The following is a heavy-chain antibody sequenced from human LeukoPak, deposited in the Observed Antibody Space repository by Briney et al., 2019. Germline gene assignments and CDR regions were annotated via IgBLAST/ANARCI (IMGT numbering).Heavy chain of an antibody. J-gene: IGHJ4*02. CDR1: GFTFSSYW. D-gene: IGHD5-12*01. V-gene: IGHV3-74*01. CDR2: ITTDGSST. CDR3: ATGYSGNGVGY. Sequence: SGGSLRLSCAASGFTFSSYWMHWVRQRPGRGLVWVSRITTDGSSTTYADSVKGRFTVASDNAKNTLYLQMNSLRAEDTAVYYCATGYSGNGVGYWGQGTLVTVSS.